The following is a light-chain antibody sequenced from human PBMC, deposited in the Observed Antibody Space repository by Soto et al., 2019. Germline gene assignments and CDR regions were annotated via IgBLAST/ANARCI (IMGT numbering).Light chain of an antibody. V-gene: IGKV1-39*01. CDR1: HIVDTS. CDR2: AAS. CDR3: QQTHSIPPT. J-gene: IGKJ2*01. Sequence: DIQMTQSPSSLSASVGDRVTVTCRTSHIVDTSLNWYQQKQGKAPTLLIYAASSVQSGVPARLSGSGSATFFTLTIHNLQPDDFATYFCQQTHSIPPTFGPGTKVDIK.